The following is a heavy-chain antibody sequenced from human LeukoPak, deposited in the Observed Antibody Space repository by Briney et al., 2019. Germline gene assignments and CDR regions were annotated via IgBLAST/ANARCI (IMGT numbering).Heavy chain of an antibody. D-gene: IGHD3-10*01. CDR1: GYSFTSYW. CDR3: ARRITMVRGASNWFGP. CDR2: IYPGDSDT. V-gene: IGHV5-51*01. J-gene: IGHJ5*02. Sequence: GESLKISCKGSGYSFTSYWIGWVRQMPGKGLEWMGVIYPGDSDTRYSPSFQGQVTISADKSISTAYLQWSSLKASDTAMYYCARRITMVRGASNWFGPWGQGTLVTVSS.